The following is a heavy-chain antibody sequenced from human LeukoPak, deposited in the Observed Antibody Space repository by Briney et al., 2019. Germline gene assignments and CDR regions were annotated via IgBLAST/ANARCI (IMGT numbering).Heavy chain of an antibody. V-gene: IGHV3-23*01. CDR3: AKAGGNSFFDY. Sequence: GGSLRLSCAASGFTFSSYAMSWVRQGPGKGLEWVSAINPGGGSTYYADSVKGRFTISRDNSKNTLYLQMNSLRAEDTAVYYCAKAGGNSFFDYWGQGTLVTVSS. CDR2: INPGGGST. CDR1: GFTFSSYA. J-gene: IGHJ4*02. D-gene: IGHD1-7*01.